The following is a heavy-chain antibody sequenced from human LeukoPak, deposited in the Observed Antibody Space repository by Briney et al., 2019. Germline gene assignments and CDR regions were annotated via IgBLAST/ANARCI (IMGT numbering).Heavy chain of an antibody. J-gene: IGHJ3*02. CDR3: ARDHYYDSSGPGGAFDI. D-gene: IGHD3-22*01. CDR1: GFTFSSYA. CDR2: ISYDGSNK. Sequence: GGSLRLSCAASGFTFSSYAMHWVRQAPGKGLEWVAVISYDGSNKYYADSVKGRFTISRDNSKNTLYLQMNSLRAEDTAVYYCARDHYYDSSGPGGAFDIWGQGTMVTVSS. V-gene: IGHV3-30-3*01.